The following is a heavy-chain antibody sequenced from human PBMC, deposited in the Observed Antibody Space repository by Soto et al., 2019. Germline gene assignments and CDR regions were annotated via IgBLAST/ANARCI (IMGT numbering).Heavy chain of an antibody. CDR1: GFTFSSYG. CDR2: ISYDGSNK. V-gene: IGHV3-30*18. Sequence: PGGSLRLSCAASGFTFSSYGMHWVRQAPGKGLEWVAVISYDGSNKYYADSVKGRFTISRDNSKNTLYLQMNSLRAEDTAVYYCANDQAAAGPYHYYYYYGMDVWGNGTRVTVSS. D-gene: IGHD6-13*01. CDR3: ANDQAAAGPYHYYYYYGMDV. J-gene: IGHJ6*04.